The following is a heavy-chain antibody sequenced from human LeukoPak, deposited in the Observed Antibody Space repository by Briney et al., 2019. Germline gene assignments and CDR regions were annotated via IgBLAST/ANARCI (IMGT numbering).Heavy chain of an antibody. D-gene: IGHD6-13*01. CDR1: GASISSDNYY. Sequence: SQTLSLTCTVSGASISSDNYYWNWVRQPAGQGVEWIGRISSTGSTNYNPSLKSRVTFTLDTSKNHFSLILSSVTAADTALYYCARAQRPFTGSWLIDSWGQGTLVTVSS. J-gene: IGHJ5*01. V-gene: IGHV4-61*02. CDR2: ISSTGST. CDR3: ARAQRPFTGSWLIDS.